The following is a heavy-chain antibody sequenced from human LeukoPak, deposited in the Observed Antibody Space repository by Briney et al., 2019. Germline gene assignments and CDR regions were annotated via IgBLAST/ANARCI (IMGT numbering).Heavy chain of an antibody. Sequence: SETLSLTCTVSGGSISSYYWSWLRQPPGKGLEWIGYIYYSGSTNYNPSLKSRVTISVDTSKNQFSLKLSSVTAADTAVYYCARDPSVGAFDIWGQGTMVTVSS. CDR3: ARDPSVGAFDI. V-gene: IGHV4-59*01. CDR1: GGSISSYY. D-gene: IGHD3-3*01. CDR2: IYYSGST. J-gene: IGHJ3*02.